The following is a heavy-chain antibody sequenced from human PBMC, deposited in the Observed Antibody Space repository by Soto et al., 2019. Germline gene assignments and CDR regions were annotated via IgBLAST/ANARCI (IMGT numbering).Heavy chain of an antibody. CDR2: IKKDGNEK. Sequence: GGSLRLSCAASGFPFNNYYMTWVRRASGKGLEWVASIKKDGNEKYYVDSVKGRFTISRDNVKNSVSLQLNSLRAEDTAVYFCARGAGGWNYYYAMDVWGPGATVTVSS. V-gene: IGHV3-7*03. CDR1: GFPFNNYY. CDR3: ARGAGGWNYYYAMDV. J-gene: IGHJ6*02. D-gene: IGHD6-19*01.